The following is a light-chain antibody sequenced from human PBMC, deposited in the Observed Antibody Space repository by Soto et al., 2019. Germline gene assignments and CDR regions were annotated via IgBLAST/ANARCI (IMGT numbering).Light chain of an antibody. CDR2: GAS. Sequence: EIVMTQSPATLSVSPGERATLSCRAGQSVSSNLAWYQQKPGQAPRLLIYGASTRATGIPARFSGSGSGTEFTLTISSLQSEEFAVYYCQQYNNWPPGTFGQGTKLEIK. CDR3: QQYNNWPPGT. J-gene: IGKJ2*01. V-gene: IGKV3-15*01. CDR1: QSVSSN.